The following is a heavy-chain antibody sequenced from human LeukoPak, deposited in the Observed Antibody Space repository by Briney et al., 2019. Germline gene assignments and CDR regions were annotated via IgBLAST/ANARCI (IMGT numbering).Heavy chain of an antibody. Sequence: ASVKVSCKASGYTFTNYGLSWVRQAPGQGLEWMGWISAYNGNTNYAQKFQGRVTMTTDTSTSTAYMELRSLGSGDTAVYYCARDVPYHDISALGAYYYTMDVWGQGTTVTVSS. CDR3: ARDVPYHDISALGAYYYTMDV. V-gene: IGHV1-18*01. CDR2: ISAYNGNT. J-gene: IGHJ6*02. CDR1: GYTFTNYG. D-gene: IGHD3-22*01.